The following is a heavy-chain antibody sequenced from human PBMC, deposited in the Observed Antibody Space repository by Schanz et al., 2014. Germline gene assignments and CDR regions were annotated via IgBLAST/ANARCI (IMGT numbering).Heavy chain of an antibody. Sequence: QVQLVQSGAEVKKPGASVKLSCKASGYTFTNYYIHWVRQAPGQGLEWMGRIIPILGIANYAQNFQGRVTITADRSTSTAYMELSSLRSEDTAVYYCARGYGDSPTDFWGQGTLVTVSS. CDR1: GYTFTNYY. D-gene: IGHD4-17*01. V-gene: IGHV1-69*09. CDR2: IIPILGIA. J-gene: IGHJ4*02. CDR3: ARGYGDSPTDF.